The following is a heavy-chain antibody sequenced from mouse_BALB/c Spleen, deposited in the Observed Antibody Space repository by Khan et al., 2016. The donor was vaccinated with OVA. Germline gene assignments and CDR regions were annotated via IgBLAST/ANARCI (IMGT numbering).Heavy chain of an antibody. D-gene: IGHD2-14*01. CDR1: GDSITTGY. V-gene: IGHV3-8*02. CDR3: ARSTYRYAFVY. CDR2: IIYTGYT. Sequence: VQLKESGPSLVKPSQTLSLTCSVTGDSITTGYWNWIRKFPGNKLEYMGYIIYTGYTYYNQSLKSRISITRHTSNNQYYLQLNSVTDEDTATYYCARSTYRYAFVYLGQGTLVTVSA. J-gene: IGHJ3*01.